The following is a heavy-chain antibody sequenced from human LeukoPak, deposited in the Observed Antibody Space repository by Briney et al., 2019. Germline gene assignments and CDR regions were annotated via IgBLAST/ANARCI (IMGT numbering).Heavy chain of an antibody. D-gene: IGHD2-15*01. CDR2: FDPEDGET. V-gene: IGHV1-24*01. J-gene: IGHJ6*03. Sequence: GASVNVSFKVSGYTLTELSMHWVRQAPGKGLDWMGGFDPEDGETIYAQKFQGRVTMTEDTSTDTAYMELSSLRSEDTAVYYCATGKYCSGGSCYENYYYYMDVWGKGTTVTVSS. CDR1: GYTLTELS. CDR3: ATGKYCSGGSCYENYYYYMDV.